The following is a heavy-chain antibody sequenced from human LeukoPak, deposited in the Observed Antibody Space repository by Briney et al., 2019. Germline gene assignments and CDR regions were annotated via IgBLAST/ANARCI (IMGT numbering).Heavy chain of an antibody. V-gene: IGHV4-59*12. CDR2: IYYSGST. CDR1: GGSISSYY. J-gene: IGHJ4*02. Sequence: SETLSLTCTVSGGSISSYYWSWIRQPPGKGLEWIGSIYYSGSTYYNPSLKSRVTISVDTSKNQFSLKLSSVTAADTAVYYCARSYYYDSSGYYIFDYWGQGTLVTVSS. CDR3: ARSYYYDSSGYYIFDY. D-gene: IGHD3-22*01.